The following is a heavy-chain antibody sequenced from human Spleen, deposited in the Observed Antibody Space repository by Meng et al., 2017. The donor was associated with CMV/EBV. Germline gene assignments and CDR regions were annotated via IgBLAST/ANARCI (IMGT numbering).Heavy chain of an antibody. CDR1: GFPVMSNY. Sequence: PCAAPGFPVMSNYLSWVREAPGKGLEWVSVIYSGGSTYYADSVQGRFAISRDNSKNTLYLQMNSLRAEEPAVDYCARKGSFAPVRGTYAMDVWGQGTTVTVSS. D-gene: IGHD3-10*01. CDR2: IYSGGST. J-gene: IGHJ6*02. CDR3: ARKGSFAPVRGTYAMDV. V-gene: IGHV3-66*02.